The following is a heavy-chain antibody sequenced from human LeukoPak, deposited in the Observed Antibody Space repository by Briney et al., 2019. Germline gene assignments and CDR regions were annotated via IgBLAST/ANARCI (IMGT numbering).Heavy chain of an antibody. V-gene: IGHV3-7*01. CDR2: INPEGTEK. CDR1: GFTFSKSW. J-gene: IGHJ4*02. Sequence: GGSLRLSCAASGFTFSKSWMNRVRQAPGKGLEWVANINPEGTEKRFVDAVEGRFTMSRDNAENSLYLQMNSLRAEDTATYYCAAWTDRGYNYWGQGSVVAVSP. D-gene: IGHD3-22*01. CDR3: AAWTDRGYNY.